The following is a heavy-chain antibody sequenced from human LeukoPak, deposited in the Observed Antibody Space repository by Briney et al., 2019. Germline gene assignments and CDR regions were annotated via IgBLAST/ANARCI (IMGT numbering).Heavy chain of an antibody. CDR2: FDPEDGET. CDR3: ATEFGYPQTNWFDP. J-gene: IGHJ5*02. V-gene: IGHV1-24*01. Sequence: ASVKVSCKVSGYTLTELSMHWVRQAPGKGLEWMGGFDPEDGETIYAQKFQGRVTMTEDTSTDTAYMELSSLRSEDTAVYYCATEFGYPQTNWFDPWGQGTLVTVSP. CDR1: GYTLTELS. D-gene: IGHD3-22*01.